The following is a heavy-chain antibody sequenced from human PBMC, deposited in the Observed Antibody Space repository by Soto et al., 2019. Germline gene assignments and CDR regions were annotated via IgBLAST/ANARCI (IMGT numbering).Heavy chain of an antibody. V-gene: IGHV4-34*02. CDR3: ARDSGDYLDY. CDR2: ISHGGRT. Sequence: QVQLQQWGAGLLKPSETLSLTCAVYGGSFSGYYWSWIRQPPGKGLEGIGGISHGGRTSYGPSLETRVTISLDTSKNQFSLNLSSVTAADTAIYYCARDSGDYLDYWGQGTLVTVSS. D-gene: IGHD2-21*01. CDR1: GGSFSGYY. J-gene: IGHJ4*02.